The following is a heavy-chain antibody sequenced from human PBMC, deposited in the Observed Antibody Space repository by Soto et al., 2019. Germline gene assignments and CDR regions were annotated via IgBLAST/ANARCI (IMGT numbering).Heavy chain of an antibody. CDR3: ARVVIDAFDI. J-gene: IGHJ3*02. D-gene: IGHD2-21*01. Sequence: QVQLQESGPGLVKPSETLSLTCTVSGGSISSYYWSWIRQPPGKGLEWIGYIYYSGSTNYNPSLKSRVTISVDTSKNQFSLKLSSVTAADTAVYHCARVVIDAFDIWGQGTMVTVSS. CDR1: GGSISSYY. CDR2: IYYSGST. V-gene: IGHV4-59*01.